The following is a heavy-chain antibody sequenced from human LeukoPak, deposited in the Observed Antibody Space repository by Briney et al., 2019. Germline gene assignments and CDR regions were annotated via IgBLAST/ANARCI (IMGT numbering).Heavy chain of an antibody. CDR2: ISGSGGST. D-gene: IGHD2-15*01. CDR3: AKDRCSGGGCYDAFDI. J-gene: IGHJ3*02. CDR1: GFTFSNYA. V-gene: IGHV3-23*01. Sequence: GSLRLSCAASGFTFSNYAMSWVRQAPGKGLEWVSGISGSGGSTYYADSVKGRFTISRDNSKNTLYLQMNSLRVEDTAVYYCAKDRCSGGGCYDAFDIWGQGTMVTVSS.